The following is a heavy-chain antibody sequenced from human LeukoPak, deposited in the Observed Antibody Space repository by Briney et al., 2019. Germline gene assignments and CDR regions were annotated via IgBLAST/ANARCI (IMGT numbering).Heavy chain of an antibody. CDR3: ARGDGYHRV. CDR2: ISSSSSYI. Sequence: GGSLRLSCAASGFTFSSYSMNWVRQAPGKGLEWVSSISSSSSYIYYADSVKGRFTISRDNAKNSLYLQMNGLRVEDTAVYFCARGDGYHRVWGQGTLVTVSS. D-gene: IGHD5-24*01. J-gene: IGHJ4*02. CDR1: GFTFSSYS. V-gene: IGHV3-21*01.